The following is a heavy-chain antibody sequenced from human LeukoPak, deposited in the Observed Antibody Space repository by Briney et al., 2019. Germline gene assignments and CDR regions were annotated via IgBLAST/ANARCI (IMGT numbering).Heavy chain of an antibody. Sequence: SETLSLTCAVYGGSFSGYYWSWIRQPPGKGLGWIGEINHSGSTNYNPSLKSRVTISVDTSKNQFSLKLSSVTAADTAVYYCARPGLFGSSWYQDAFDIWGQGTMVTVSS. CDR3: ARPGLFGSSWYQDAFDI. D-gene: IGHD6-13*01. CDR2: INHSGST. J-gene: IGHJ3*02. V-gene: IGHV4-34*01. CDR1: GGSFSGYY.